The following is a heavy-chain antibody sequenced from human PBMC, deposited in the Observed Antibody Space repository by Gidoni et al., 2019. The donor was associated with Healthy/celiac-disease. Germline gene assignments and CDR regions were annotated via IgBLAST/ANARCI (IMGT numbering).Heavy chain of an antibody. Sequence: QVQLVQSGAEVNNPVASVKVSCKSSASTFTRYAIHWVRQAPGQRLEWMVWINAGNGNTKYSQKFQGRVTITRDTSASTAYMELSSLRSEDTAVYYCARVTHYYEVTFDYWGQGTLVTVSS. V-gene: IGHV1-3*01. CDR1: ASTFTRYA. D-gene: IGHD3-3*01. CDR2: INAGNGNT. CDR3: ARVTHYYEVTFDY. J-gene: IGHJ4*02.